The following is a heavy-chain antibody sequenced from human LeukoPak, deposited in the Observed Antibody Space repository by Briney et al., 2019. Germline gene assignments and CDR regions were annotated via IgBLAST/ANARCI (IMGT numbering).Heavy chain of an antibody. CDR2: INHSGST. CDR3: ARRPRYCSGGSCLSLFAY. J-gene: IGHJ4*02. Sequence: SETLSLTCAVYGVSFSGYYWSWIRQPPGKGLEWIGEINHSGSTNYNPSLKSRVTISVDTSKNQFSLKLSSVTAADTAVYYCARRPRYCSGGSCLSLFAYWGQGTLVTVSS. V-gene: IGHV4-34*01. CDR1: GVSFSGYY. D-gene: IGHD2-15*01.